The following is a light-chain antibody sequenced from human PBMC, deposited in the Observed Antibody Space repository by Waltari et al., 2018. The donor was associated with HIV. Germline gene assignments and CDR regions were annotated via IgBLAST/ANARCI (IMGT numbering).Light chain of an antibody. V-gene: IGKV3-15*01. J-gene: IGKJ2*01. Sequence: EIVTTQSPATLSVSAGESVTLSCRASQSVSINVAWYQQRPGQGPRLLIYRASTRATKVPARFSGGGSGTEFTLSISSLQSEDFAVYYCQQYHNWPPYTFGQGTKLELK. CDR2: RAS. CDR3: QQYHNWPPYT. CDR1: QSVSIN.